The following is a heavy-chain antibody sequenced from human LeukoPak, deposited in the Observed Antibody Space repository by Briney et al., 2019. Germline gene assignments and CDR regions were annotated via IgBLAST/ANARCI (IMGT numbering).Heavy chain of an antibody. V-gene: IGHV3-21*06. CDR3: ARGLDARQDLDV. CDR1: GFTFANHA. Sequence: PGGSLRLSCAASGFTFANHAMNWVRQAPGKGLEWVSSIDSRGADTFYAGSLKGRFTISRDNVKNLLSLQMNSLRVEDTAIYYCARGLDARQDLDVWGQGTTVTVSS. J-gene: IGHJ6*02. CDR2: IDSRGADT. D-gene: IGHD2-15*01.